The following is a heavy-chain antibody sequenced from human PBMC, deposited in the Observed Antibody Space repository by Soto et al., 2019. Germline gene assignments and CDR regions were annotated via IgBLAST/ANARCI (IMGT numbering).Heavy chain of an antibody. CDR3: ARHGSSTSPYYYMDV. CDR1: GGSISYYY. CDR2: VYYIGST. J-gene: IGHJ6*03. Sequence: QVQLQESGPGLVKPSETLSLTCTVSGGSISYYYWSWIRQPPGKGLEWIGYVYYIGSTNYNPSLKRRVTISVDTSKNQFSLKLRSVTAADTAVYYCARHGSSTSPYYYMDVWGRGTTVTVSS. V-gene: IGHV4-59*08. D-gene: IGHD2-2*01.